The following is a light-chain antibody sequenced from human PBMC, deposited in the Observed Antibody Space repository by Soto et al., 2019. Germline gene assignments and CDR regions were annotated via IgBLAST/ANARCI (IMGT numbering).Light chain of an antibody. CDR2: DAS. V-gene: IGKV1-5*01. Sequence: DIQMTQSPSTLSASVGDRVTITCRASQSISSWLAWYQQKPGKAPKVLIFDASSLESGVPSRFSGSGSATEFALTISSLQPDDFATYYCQQYSTYPWTFGQGTMV. J-gene: IGKJ1*01. CDR3: QQYSTYPWT. CDR1: QSISSW.